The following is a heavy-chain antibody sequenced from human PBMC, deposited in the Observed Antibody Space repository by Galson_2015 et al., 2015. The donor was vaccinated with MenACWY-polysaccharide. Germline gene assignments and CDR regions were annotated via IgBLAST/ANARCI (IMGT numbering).Heavy chain of an antibody. D-gene: IGHD6-13*01. CDR1: GFTFSSYA. J-gene: IGHJ6*02. CDR3: ARDRWAAAGYYYYGMDV. Sequence: SLRLSCAASGFTFSSYAIHWVRQAPGKGLEWVAVISYDGSNKYCADSVKGRFTISRDNSKNTLYLQMNSLRAEDTAVYYCARDRWAAAGYYYYGMDVWGQGTTVTVSS. CDR2: ISYDGSNK. V-gene: IGHV3-30-3*01.